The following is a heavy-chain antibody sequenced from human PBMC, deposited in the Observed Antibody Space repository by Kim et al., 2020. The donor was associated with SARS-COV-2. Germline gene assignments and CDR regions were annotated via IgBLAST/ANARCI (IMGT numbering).Heavy chain of an antibody. V-gene: IGHV4-39*01. Sequence: PSLKRRVPISVEPSKNQFSLKLSSVTAADTAVYYCASGYCGGDCYAFDYWGQGTLVTVSS. J-gene: IGHJ4*02. CDR3: ASGYCGGDCYAFDY. D-gene: IGHD2-21*01.